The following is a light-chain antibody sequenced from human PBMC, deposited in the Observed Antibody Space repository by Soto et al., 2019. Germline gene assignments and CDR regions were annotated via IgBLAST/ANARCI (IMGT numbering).Light chain of an antibody. V-gene: IGKV1-9*01. J-gene: IGKJ1*01. CDR3: QQLSTYPRT. Sequence: DIQLTQSPSFLSASVGDRVTITCRASQDINSYLAWYQQKPGKAPKLLIYAASTVQSAVPSRFSGGGSGTEFTLTISSLQPEDVATYYCQQLSTYPRTFGQGTRVE. CDR1: QDINSY. CDR2: AAS.